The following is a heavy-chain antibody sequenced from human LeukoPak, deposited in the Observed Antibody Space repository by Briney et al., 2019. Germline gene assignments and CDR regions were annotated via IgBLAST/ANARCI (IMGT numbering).Heavy chain of an antibody. CDR1: GGSINSGDHS. Sequence: SETLSFTCAVSGGSINSGDHSWSWIRQPPGKGLEWIGYIYRSGSTYYNPSLKSRVSISIDRSNNQFSLRLTSVTAADTAVYYCARGASYGRSDFDFWGRGTLVIVSS. J-gene: IGHJ4*02. V-gene: IGHV4-30-2*01. CDR2: IYRSGST. CDR3: ARGASYGRSDFDF. D-gene: IGHD1-26*01.